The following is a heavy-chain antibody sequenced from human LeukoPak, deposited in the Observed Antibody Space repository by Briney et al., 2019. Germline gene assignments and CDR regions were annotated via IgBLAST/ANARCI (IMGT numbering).Heavy chain of an antibody. V-gene: IGHV1-2*02. CDR2: INPNSCGT. CDR1: GYTFTGYY. J-gene: IGHJ3*02. CDR3: ARDLARLNLNPFDI. D-gene: IGHD4/OR15-4a*01. Sequence: ASVKVSCKASGYTFTGYYVHWVRQAPGQGLEWMGWINPNSCGTNYAQKFHGRVTVTRDTSISTAYMELSRLRSDDTPVYYCARDLARLNLNPFDIWGQGTIVTVSS.